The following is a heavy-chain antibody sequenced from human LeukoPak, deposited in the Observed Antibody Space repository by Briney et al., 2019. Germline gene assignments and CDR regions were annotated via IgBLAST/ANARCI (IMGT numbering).Heavy chain of an antibody. Sequence: ASVKVSCKASGYTFTSYGISWVRQAPGQGLEWMGWISAYNGNTNYAQKLQGRVTMTTDTSTSTAYMELRSLRSDDTAVYYCARSARPMVDLTAAAFDIWGQGAMVTVSS. D-gene: IGHD3-10*01. CDR2: ISAYNGNT. V-gene: IGHV1-18*01. J-gene: IGHJ3*02. CDR1: GYTFTSYG. CDR3: ARSARPMVDLTAAAFDI.